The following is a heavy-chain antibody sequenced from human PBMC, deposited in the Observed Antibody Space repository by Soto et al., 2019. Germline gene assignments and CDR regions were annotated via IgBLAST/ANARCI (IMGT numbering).Heavy chain of an antibody. J-gene: IGHJ4*02. D-gene: IGHD3-22*01. CDR1: GFTFSDYY. CDR3: ARYRSGTQYYYDSSGPPDY. CDR2: ISSSGSTI. Sequence: GWSLRLSCAASGFTFSDYYMSWIRQAPGRGLEWVSYISSSGSTIYYADSVKGRFTIPRDNAKNPLYLQMNSLRAEDTAVYYCARYRSGTQYYYDSSGPPDYWGQGTLVTVSS. V-gene: IGHV3-11*01.